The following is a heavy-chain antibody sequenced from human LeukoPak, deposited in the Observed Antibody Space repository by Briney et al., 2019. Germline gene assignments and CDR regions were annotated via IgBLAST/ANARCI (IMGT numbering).Heavy chain of an antibody. CDR3: ARVPGYCSGGSCYWFDP. Sequence: PSETLSLTCTVSGGSISSYYWSWIRQPAGKGLEWIGRIYTSGSTNYNPSLKSRVTMSVDTSKNQFSLKLSSVTAADTAVYYCARVPGYCSGGSCYWFDPWGQGTLVTVSS. D-gene: IGHD2-15*01. J-gene: IGHJ5*02. CDR1: GGSISSYY. V-gene: IGHV4-4*07. CDR2: IYTSGST.